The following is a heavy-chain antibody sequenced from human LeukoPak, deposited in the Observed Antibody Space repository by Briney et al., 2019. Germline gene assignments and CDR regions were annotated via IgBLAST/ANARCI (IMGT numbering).Heavy chain of an antibody. J-gene: IGHJ5*02. CDR3: ARDGSYGANNWFDP. V-gene: IGHV3-74*01. CDR2: IKTDGSII. CDR1: GFIFSNYW. D-gene: IGHD5-18*01. Sequence: GGSLRLSCAASGFIFSNYWMHWVRQAPGKGLVWVSRIKTDGSIIIYADSVKGRFTISRDNAENTLYLQMNSLGAEDTAVYYCARDGSYGANNWFDPWGQGTLVTVSS.